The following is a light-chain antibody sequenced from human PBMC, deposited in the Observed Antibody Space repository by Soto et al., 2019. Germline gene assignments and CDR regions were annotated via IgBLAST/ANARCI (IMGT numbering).Light chain of an antibody. J-gene: IGKJ1*01. CDR1: QSVSSSY. CDR2: GAS. V-gene: IGKV3-20*01. CDR3: HQYDRSPRT. Sequence: EIVLTQSPGTLSLSPGERATLSCRASQSVSSSYLAWYQQKPGQAPRXXILGASSRATGIPDRFSGSGSGTDFTLTISRLEPEDFAVYYCHQYDRSPRTFGQGTKVDIK.